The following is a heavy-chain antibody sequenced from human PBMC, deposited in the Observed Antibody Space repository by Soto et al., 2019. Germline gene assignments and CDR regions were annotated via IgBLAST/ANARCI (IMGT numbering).Heavy chain of an antibody. D-gene: IGHD1-1*01. J-gene: IGHJ4*02. CDR3: AHRSGLYGLWNGGSFDF. V-gene: IGHV2-5*02. CDR2: IYWDDDK. Sequence: QITLKESGPTRVKPTQTLTLTCTSSGFPLSTSGVGVGWIRQPQGKALEGLALIYWDDDKRYSPSLKSRLTIAKDPSKIQVVLTLTNVDPVDTASYYCAHRSGLYGLWNGGSFDFWGQGALVTVSS. CDR1: GFPLSTSGVG.